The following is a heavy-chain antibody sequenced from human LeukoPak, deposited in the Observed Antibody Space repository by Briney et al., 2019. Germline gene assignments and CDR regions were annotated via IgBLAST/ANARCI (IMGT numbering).Heavy chain of an antibody. V-gene: IGHV1-18*01. CDR2: INPYNGDT. Sequence: ASVKVSCKASGYTFTMYSISWVRQAPGQGLEWMGWINPYNGDTNNAQKLQGRVTMTTDTSTSTAYMELRSLRSDDTAVHYCARITDYCTSTNCHPYFDYWGQGTLVTVSS. CDR1: GYTFTMYS. D-gene: IGHD2-2*01. J-gene: IGHJ4*02. CDR3: ARITDYCTSTNCHPYFDY.